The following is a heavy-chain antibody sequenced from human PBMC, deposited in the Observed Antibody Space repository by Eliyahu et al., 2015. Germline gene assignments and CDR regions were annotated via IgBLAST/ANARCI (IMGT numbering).Heavy chain of an antibody. CDR1: GXSFSGYY. V-gene: IGHV4-34*01. Sequence: QVQLQQWGAGLLKPSETLSLTCAVYGXSFSGYYWSXIRQPPGXGLXWIGEINHSGSTNYNPSLKSRVTISVDTSKNQFSLKLSSVTAADTAVYYCARFPDNGNRLPRDDYWGQGTLVTVSS. D-gene: IGHD2-8*01. J-gene: IGHJ4*02. CDR2: INHSGST. CDR3: ARFPDNGNRLPRDDY.